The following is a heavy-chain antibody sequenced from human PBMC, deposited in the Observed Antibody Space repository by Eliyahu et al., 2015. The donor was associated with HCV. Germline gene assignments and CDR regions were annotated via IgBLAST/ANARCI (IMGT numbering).Heavy chain of an antibody. Sequence: QVQLQESGPGLVKASQTLSLTCTVXGASXXRGGHYWSWIRQHPGKGLEWIGYISYRGSTNYNPSLKSRVTIFMDRSKNRFSLNLSSVIAADTAVYHCARTILGGSIVFDFWGQGTLVTVSS. V-gene: IGHV4-31*03. D-gene: IGHD1-26*01. J-gene: IGHJ4*02. CDR2: ISYRGST. CDR3: ARTILGGSIVFDF. CDR1: GASXXRGGHY.